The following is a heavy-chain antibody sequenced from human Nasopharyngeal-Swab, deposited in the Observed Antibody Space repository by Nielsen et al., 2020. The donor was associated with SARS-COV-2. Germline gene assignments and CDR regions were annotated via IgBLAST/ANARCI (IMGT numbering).Heavy chain of an antibody. D-gene: IGHD6-25*01. J-gene: IGHJ4*02. CDR2: IYYSGST. CDR3: AGHPADFDY. V-gene: IGHV4-39*07. CDR1: GGSISSSSYY. Sequence: SETLSLTCTVSGGSISSSSYYWGWIRQPPGKGLEWIGSIYYSGSTYYNPSLKSRVAISIDTSKNQFFLNLRSVTAADTAVYYCAGHPADFDYWGQGTLVTVSS.